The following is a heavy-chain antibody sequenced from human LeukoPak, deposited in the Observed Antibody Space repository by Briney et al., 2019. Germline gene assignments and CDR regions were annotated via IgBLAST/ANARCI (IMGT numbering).Heavy chain of an antibody. CDR3: ARCGSSGWPPYGFDP. Sequence: GSLRLSCAASGFTFNTYAVKWIRQSPGKGLEWIGEINHSGSSNYNPSLKGRVSMSEDTSNNQFSLKLNSVTAADTAVYYCARCGSSGWPPYGFDPWGQGTLVTVSS. J-gene: IGHJ5*02. D-gene: IGHD6-19*01. V-gene: IGHV4-34*01. CDR1: GFTFNTYA. CDR2: INHSGSS.